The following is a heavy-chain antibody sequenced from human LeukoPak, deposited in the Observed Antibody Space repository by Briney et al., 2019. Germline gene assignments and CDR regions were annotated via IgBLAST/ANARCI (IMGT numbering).Heavy chain of an antibody. CDR2: INSDGSSR. Sequence: PGGSLRLSCAASGFTFSSYWMHWVRQVPGKGPVWVSRINSDGSSRDYADSVKGRFTISRDNAKNTVYLQMNSLRAEDTAVYYCVRLNTVTPFDYWGQGTLVTVSS. CDR3: VRLNTVTPFDY. J-gene: IGHJ4*02. D-gene: IGHD4-17*01. V-gene: IGHV3-74*01. CDR1: GFTFSSYW.